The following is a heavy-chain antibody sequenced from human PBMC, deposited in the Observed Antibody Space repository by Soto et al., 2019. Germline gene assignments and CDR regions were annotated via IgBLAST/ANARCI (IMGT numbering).Heavy chain of an antibody. CDR2: IWYDGSNK. CDR3: ARDPPDSSAFDI. Sequence: QVQLVESGGGVVQPGRSLRLSCAASGFTFSSYGMHWVRQAPGKGLEWVAVIWYDGSNKYYADSVKGRFTISRDNSKNTLYLQMNSLRAEDTAVYYCARDPPDSSAFDIWGQGTMVTVSS. J-gene: IGHJ3*02. V-gene: IGHV3-33*01. D-gene: IGHD3-22*01. CDR1: GFTFSSYG.